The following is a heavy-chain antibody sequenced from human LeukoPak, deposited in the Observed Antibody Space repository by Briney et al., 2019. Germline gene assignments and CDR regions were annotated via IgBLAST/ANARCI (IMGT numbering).Heavy chain of an antibody. CDR1: GFTFSSYW. V-gene: IGHV3-21*01. D-gene: IGHD2-2*01. CDR3: ARDKRSADIVVDWFDP. Sequence: GGSLRLSCAASGFTFSSYWMSWVRQAPGKGLEWVSSISSSSSYIYYADSVKGRFTISRDNAKNSLYLQMNSLRAEDTAVYYCARDKRSADIVVDWFDPWGQGTLVTVSS. CDR2: ISSSSSYI. J-gene: IGHJ5*02.